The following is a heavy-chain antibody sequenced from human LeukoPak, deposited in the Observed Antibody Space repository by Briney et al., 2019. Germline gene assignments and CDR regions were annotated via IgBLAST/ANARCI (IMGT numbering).Heavy chain of an antibody. V-gene: IGHV3-23*01. CDR2: ISGSGGST. Sequence: GGSLRLSCAASGFTVSSNYMSWVRQAPGKGLEWVSAISGSGGSTYYADSVKGRFTISRDNSKNTLYLQMNSLRAEDTAVYYCAKAGITMVRGVIAWGQGTLVTVSS. J-gene: IGHJ5*02. CDR1: GFTVSSNY. CDR3: AKAGITMVRGVIA. D-gene: IGHD3-10*01.